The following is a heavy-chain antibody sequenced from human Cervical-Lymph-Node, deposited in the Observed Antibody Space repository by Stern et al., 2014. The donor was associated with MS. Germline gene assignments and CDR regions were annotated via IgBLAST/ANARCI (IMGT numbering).Heavy chain of an antibody. J-gene: IGHJ4*02. CDR2: ITFDGSKK. CDR1: GFNFSSYA. CDR3: VVGVAS. V-gene: IGHV3-30*04. Sequence: VHLVESGGGVVQPGRSLRLSCVASGFNFSSYAMHWVRQAPATGLEWVAQITFDGSKKYYGDSVKGRFTISRDNSNNTLFLQMNSLRNEDTAVYYCVVGVASWGQGALVAVSS.